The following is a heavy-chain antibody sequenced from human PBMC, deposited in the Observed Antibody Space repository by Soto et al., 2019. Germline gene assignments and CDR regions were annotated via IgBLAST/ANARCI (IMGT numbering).Heavy chain of an antibody. V-gene: IGHV6-1*01. D-gene: IGHD6-19*01. CDR1: GDSVSSNSAA. CDR2: TYYRSKWYN. CDR3: ARDLAGYSSGRSYWFDP. Sequence: SQTLSLTCAISGDSVSSNSAAWNWIRQSPSRGLEWLGRTYYRSKWYNDYAVSVKSRITINPDTSKNQFTLQLNSVTPEDTAVYDCARDLAGYSSGRSYWFDPWGQGTLVTVSS. J-gene: IGHJ5*02.